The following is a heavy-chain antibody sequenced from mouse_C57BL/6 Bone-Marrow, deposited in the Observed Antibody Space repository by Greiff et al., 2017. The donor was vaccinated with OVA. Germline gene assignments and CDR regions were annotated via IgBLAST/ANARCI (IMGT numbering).Heavy chain of an antibody. Sequence: VHVKQSGAELVKPGASVKLSCTASGFNIKDYYMHWVKQRTEQGLEWIGRIDPEDGETKYAPKFQGKATITADTSSNTAYLQLSSLTSEDTAAYYCARGGDGYYAAMDYWGQGTSVTVSS. CDR2: IDPEDGET. CDR3: ARGGDGYYAAMDY. CDR1: GFNIKDYY. D-gene: IGHD2-3*01. V-gene: IGHV14-2*01. J-gene: IGHJ4*01.